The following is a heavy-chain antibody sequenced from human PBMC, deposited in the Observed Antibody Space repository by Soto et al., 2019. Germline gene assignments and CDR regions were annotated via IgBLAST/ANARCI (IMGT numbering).Heavy chain of an antibody. Sequence: GESLKISCAASGFTFSSYAMSWVRQAPGKGLEWVSAISGSGGSTYYADSVKGRFTISRDNSKNTLYLQMNSLRAEDTAVYYCAGSGWYTNWFDPWGQGTLVTVSS. CDR3: AGSGWYTNWFDP. CDR1: GFTFSSYA. D-gene: IGHD6-19*01. CDR2: ISGSGGST. J-gene: IGHJ5*02. V-gene: IGHV3-23*01.